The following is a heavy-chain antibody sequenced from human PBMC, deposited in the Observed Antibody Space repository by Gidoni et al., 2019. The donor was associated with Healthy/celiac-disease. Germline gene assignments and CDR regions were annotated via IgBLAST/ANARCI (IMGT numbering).Heavy chain of an antibody. CDR3: AKDGGTVTWYFDL. Sequence: QVQLVESGGGVVQPGRSRRLSCAAAGFTFSSYGMHWVRQAPGKGMEWVAIISYDGSNKYYADSVKGRFTISRDNSKNTLYLQMNSLRAEDTAVYYCAKDGGTVTWYFDLWGRGTLVTVSS. D-gene: IGHD4-17*01. V-gene: IGHV3-30*18. CDR1: GFTFSSYG. CDR2: ISYDGSNK. J-gene: IGHJ2*01.